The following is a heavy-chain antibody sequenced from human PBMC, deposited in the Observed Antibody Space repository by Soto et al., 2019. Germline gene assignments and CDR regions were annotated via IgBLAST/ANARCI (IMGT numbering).Heavy chain of an antibody. D-gene: IGHD5-12*01. V-gene: IGHV3-30*18. CDR1: GFTFSSYG. J-gene: IGHJ4*02. CDR3: AKDSGGYDWIIDY. CDR2: ISYDGSNK. Sequence: GGSLRLSCAASGFTFSSYGMHWVRQAPGKGLEWVAVISYDGSNKYYADSVKGRFTISRDNSKNTLYLQMNSLRAEDTAVYYCAKDSGGYDWIIDYWGQGTLVTVSS.